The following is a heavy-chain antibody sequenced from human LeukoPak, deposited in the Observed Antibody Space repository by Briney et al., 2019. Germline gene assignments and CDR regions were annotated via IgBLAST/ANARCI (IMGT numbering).Heavy chain of an antibody. D-gene: IGHD2-2*01. CDR1: GYTFIYYY. V-gene: IGHV1-2*02. CDR3: ARGRISRWYQLLAHY. J-gene: IGHJ4*02. Sequence: GASVKVSCKASGYTFIYYYMHWVRQAPGQGLEWMGWINPNSGGTNYAQKFQGRVTMTRDTSISTAYMELSRLRSDDTAVYYCARGRISRWYQLLAHYWGQGTLVTVSS. CDR2: INPNSGGT.